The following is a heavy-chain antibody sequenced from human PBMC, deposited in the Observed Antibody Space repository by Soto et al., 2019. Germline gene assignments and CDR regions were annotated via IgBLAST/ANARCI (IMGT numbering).Heavy chain of an antibody. CDR3: ARHGPMDFGVDLYYGMDV. Sequence: GESLKISCKGSGYSFTSYWTGWVRQMPGKGLEWMGIIYPGDSDTRYSPSFQGQVTISADKSISTAYLQWSSLKASDTAMYYCARHGPMDFGVDLYYGMDVWGQGTTVTVSS. CDR1: GYSFTSYW. J-gene: IGHJ6*02. V-gene: IGHV5-51*01. CDR2: IYPGDSDT. D-gene: IGHD3-3*01.